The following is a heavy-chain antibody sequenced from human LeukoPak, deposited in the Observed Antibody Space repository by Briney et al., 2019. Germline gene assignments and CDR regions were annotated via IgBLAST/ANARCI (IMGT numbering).Heavy chain of an antibody. V-gene: IGHV3-7*01. CDR1: GFTFSNYW. CDR3: ARDKVTY. J-gene: IGHJ4*02. CDR2: INKDGSEI. Sequence: PGGSLRLSCAASGFTFSNYWMSWVRQAPGKGLEWVAHINKDGSEIYYVDSAKGRFTISRDNAKSSLSLQMNSLRVEDTAVYYCARDKVTYWGQGILVTVSS.